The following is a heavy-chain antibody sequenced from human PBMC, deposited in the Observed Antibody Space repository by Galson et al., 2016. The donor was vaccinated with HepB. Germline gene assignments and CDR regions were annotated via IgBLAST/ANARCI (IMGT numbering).Heavy chain of an antibody. Sequence: SLRLSCAASGFSFSSSGMSWVRQAPGRGLEWVSGITRSGDATHYADFVKGRFTISRDNSKNTLYLQMNSLRLEDTAVYYCTRDGWYDSGSGFDPFDYWGQGTLVTVSS. CDR3: TRDGWYDSGSGFDPFDY. CDR2: ITRSGDAT. J-gene: IGHJ4*02. D-gene: IGHD6-19*01. CDR1: GFSFSSSG. V-gene: IGHV3-23*01.